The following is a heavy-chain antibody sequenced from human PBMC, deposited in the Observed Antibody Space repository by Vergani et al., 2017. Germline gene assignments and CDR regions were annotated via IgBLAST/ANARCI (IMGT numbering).Heavy chain of an antibody. D-gene: IGHD6-13*01. CDR3: AKDIYNIAAADPLYYYYGMDV. Sequence: EVQLVESGGVVVQPGGSLRLSCAASGFTFDDYAMHWVRQAPGKGLEWVSLISWDGGSTYYADSVKGRFTISRDNSKNSLYLQMNSLRVEDTALYYCAKDIYNIAAADPLYYYYGMDVWGQGTTVTVSS. CDR1: GFTFDDYA. J-gene: IGHJ6*02. CDR2: ISWDGGST. V-gene: IGHV3-43D*04.